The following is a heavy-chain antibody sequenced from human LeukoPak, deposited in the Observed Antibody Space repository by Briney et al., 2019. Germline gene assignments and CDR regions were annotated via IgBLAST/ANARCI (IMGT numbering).Heavy chain of an antibody. CDR1: GFTVSSNY. CDR3: ARARVQAAMTYYYYYMDV. Sequence: GGSLRLSCAASGFTVSSNYMSWVRQAPGKGLEWVSVIYSGGSTYYADSVKGRFTISRDNSKNTLYLQMNSLRAEDTAVYYCARARVQAAMTYYYYYMDVWGKGTTVTISS. CDR2: IYSGGST. V-gene: IGHV3-66*01. D-gene: IGHD2-2*01. J-gene: IGHJ6*03.